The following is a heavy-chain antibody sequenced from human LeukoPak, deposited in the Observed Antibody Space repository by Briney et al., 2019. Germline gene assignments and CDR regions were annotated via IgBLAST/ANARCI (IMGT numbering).Heavy chain of an antibody. V-gene: IGHV3-53*01. CDR1: GFTVSSNY. D-gene: IGHD2-2*01. CDR2: IYSGGST. CDR3: ARAGTIVVVPADTYNWFDP. Sequence: GGSLRLSCAASGFTVSSNYMSWVRQAPGKGLEWVSVIYSGGSTYYADSVKGRFTISRDNSKNALYLQMNSLRAEDTAVYYCARAGTIVVVPADTYNWFDPWGQGTLVTVSS. J-gene: IGHJ5*02.